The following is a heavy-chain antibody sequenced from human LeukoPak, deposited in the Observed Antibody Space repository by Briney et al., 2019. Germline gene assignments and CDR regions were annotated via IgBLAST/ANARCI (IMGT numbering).Heavy chain of an antibody. J-gene: IGHJ4*02. V-gene: IGHV1-3*01. CDR3: ARRGPGYSSSWYRRYYFDY. CDR1: GYTFTSYA. D-gene: IGHD6-13*01. CDR2: INAGNGNT. Sequence: ASVTVSCKASGYTFTSYAMHWLRQAPGQRLEWMGWINAGNGNTKYSQKFQGRVTITRDTSASTAYMELSSLRSEDTAVYYCARRGPGYSSSWYRRYYFDYWGQGTLVTVSS.